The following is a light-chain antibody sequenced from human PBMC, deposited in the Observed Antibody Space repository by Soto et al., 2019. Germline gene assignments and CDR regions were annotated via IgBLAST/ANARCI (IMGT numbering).Light chain of an antibody. Sequence: EIVLTQSPGTLSLSPGERATLSCKASQSVSSSHLAWYQQKVGQPPRLLLHDTSSRAAGIPDRFSGSGSGTDFTLNISRLEPEDFAVYYCQQFGNSLYTFGQGTKLEIK. J-gene: IGKJ2*01. CDR3: QQFGNSLYT. CDR1: QSVSSSH. V-gene: IGKV3-20*01. CDR2: DTS.